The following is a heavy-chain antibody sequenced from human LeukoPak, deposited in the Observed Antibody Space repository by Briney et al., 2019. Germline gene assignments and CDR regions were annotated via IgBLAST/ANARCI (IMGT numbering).Heavy chain of an antibody. CDR2: INQDGSEK. J-gene: IGHJ4*02. Sequence: QPGRSLRLSCAASGFIFSDYWMGWVRQAPGKGLEWVAKINQDGSEKYYVDSVKGRFTISRDNAKNSMYLQMDSLRDEDTAVYYCVTERRYSSWDHWGQGTLVTVSS. CDR1: GFIFSDYW. V-gene: IGHV3-7*01. D-gene: IGHD6-13*01. CDR3: VTERRYSSWDH.